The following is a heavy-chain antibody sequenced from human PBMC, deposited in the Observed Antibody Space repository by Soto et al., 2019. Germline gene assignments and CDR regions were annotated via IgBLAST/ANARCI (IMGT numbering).Heavy chain of an antibody. CDR2: IYYSGST. Sequence: QLQLQESGPGLVKPSETLSLTCTVSGGSISSSSYYWGWIRQPPGKGLEWIGSIYYSGSTYYNPSLKSRVTISVDTSRNQFSLKLSSVTAADTAVYYCARENLYSNYGYWYFDLWGRGTLVTVSS. CDR3: ARENLYSNYGYWYFDL. V-gene: IGHV4-39*02. CDR1: GGSISSSSYY. J-gene: IGHJ2*01. D-gene: IGHD4-4*01.